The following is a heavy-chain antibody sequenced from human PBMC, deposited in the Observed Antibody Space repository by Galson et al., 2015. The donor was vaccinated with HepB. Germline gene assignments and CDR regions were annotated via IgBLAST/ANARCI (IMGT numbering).Heavy chain of an antibody. CDR2: IYPADSDT. V-gene: IGHV5-51*03. J-gene: IGHJ1*01. CDR1: GYTFTSYW. D-gene: IGHD3-22*01. Sequence: QSGAEVKMPGESLRISCKGSGYTFTSYWIGWVRQMPGKGLEYMGIIYPADSDTRYSPSFQGQVTISADKSISTAYLHWSSLKASDTAMYYCARPESSGSLGLFQHWGQGTLVIVAS. CDR3: ARPESSGSLGLFQH.